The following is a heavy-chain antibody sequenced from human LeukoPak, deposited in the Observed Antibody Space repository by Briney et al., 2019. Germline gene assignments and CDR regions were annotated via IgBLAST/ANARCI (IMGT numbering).Heavy chain of an antibody. J-gene: IGHJ4*02. CDR1: GYSFTAYY. CDR3: ARDLASAGRLYYFDY. Sequence: ASVKVPSTACGYSFTAYYIHWVRQAPGQGLEWMGYINPNTGDTDYAQKFQGRVTMTRDTSITTAYLELSSLRSDDTAVYYCARDLASAGRLYYFDYWGQGTLVTVSS. CDR2: INPNTGDT. D-gene: IGHD6-13*01. V-gene: IGHV1-2*02.